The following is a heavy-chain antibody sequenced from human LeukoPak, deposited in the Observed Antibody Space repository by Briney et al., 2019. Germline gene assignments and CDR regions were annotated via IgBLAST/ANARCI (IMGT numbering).Heavy chain of an antibody. CDR3: ARTSATDPFAY. CDR2: IYYSGST. J-gene: IGHJ4*02. Sequence: SETLSLTCTVSGGSISSSSYYWGWIRQPPGKGLEWIGSIYYSGSTYYNPSLKSRVTISVDTSKNQFSLKLSSVTAADTAVYYRARTSATDPFAYWGQGTLVTVSS. V-gene: IGHV4-39*01. CDR1: GGSISSSSYY.